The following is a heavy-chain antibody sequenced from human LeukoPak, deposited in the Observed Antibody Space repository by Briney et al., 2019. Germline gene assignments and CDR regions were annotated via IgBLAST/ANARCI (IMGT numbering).Heavy chain of an antibody. Sequence: GGSLRLSCAASGFTFSSYAMSWVRQAPGKGLEWVSAISGSGGSTYYADSVKGRFTISRDNSQNTLYLQMDSLRVEDTAVYYCAKFWSGSIYWGQGTLVTVSS. V-gene: IGHV3-23*01. D-gene: IGHD3-3*01. J-gene: IGHJ4*02. CDR1: GFTFSSYA. CDR3: AKFWSGSIY. CDR2: ISGSGGST.